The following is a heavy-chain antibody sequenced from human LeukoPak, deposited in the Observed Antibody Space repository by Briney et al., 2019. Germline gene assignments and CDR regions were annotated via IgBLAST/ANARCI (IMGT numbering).Heavy chain of an antibody. CDR3: ARGSVVAANFDI. CDR1: GCAFGAYW. J-gene: IGHJ4*02. Sequence: GGSLRLSCAASGCAFGAYWMSWVRQAPGKEPEWVANIKPDGSEGSSVDSVKGRFTISRDNARNSLYLQMNSLRSEDTAVYYCARGSVVAANFDIWGQGTLVTVSS. CDR2: IKPDGSEG. D-gene: IGHD2-2*01. V-gene: IGHV3-7*04.